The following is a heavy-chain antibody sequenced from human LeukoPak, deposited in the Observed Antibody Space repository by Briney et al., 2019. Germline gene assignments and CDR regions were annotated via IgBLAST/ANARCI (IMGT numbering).Heavy chain of an antibody. CDR1: GFIFSKFV. D-gene: IGHD3-22*01. V-gene: IGHV3-33*06. CDR3: AKESRDFYETSGYPDAFDI. CDR2: ISYDGTKK. J-gene: IGHJ3*02. Sequence: PGRSLRLSCVTSGFIFSKFVIRWVRQAPGKGLEWVAVISYDGTKKYYADSVKGRFTISRDNSKNTLYLQMESLRVEDTAVYYCAKESRDFYETSGYPDAFDIWGQGTRVTVSS.